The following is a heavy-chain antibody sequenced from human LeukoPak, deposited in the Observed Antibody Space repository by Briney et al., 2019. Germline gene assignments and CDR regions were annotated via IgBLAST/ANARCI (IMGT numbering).Heavy chain of an antibody. CDR3: EREGSDYYYYYMDV. J-gene: IGHJ6*03. V-gene: IGHV7-4-1*01. D-gene: IGHD6-6*01. CDR1: GYTFTSYA. Sequence: ASVKVSCTASGYTFTSYAMNWVRQAPGHGLEWMGWINTNTGNPTYAQGFTGRFVFSLDTSVSTAYLQICSLKAEDTAVYYCEREGSDYYYYYMDVWGKGTTVTVSS. CDR2: INTNTGNP.